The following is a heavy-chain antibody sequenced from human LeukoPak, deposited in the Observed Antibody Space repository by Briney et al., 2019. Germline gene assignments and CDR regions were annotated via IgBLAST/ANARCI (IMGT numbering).Heavy chain of an antibody. CDR2: ISSSGSTI. V-gene: IGHV3-48*03. Sequence: PGGSLRLSCAASGFTFSSYEMNWVRQAPGKGLEWVSYISSSGSTIYYADSVKGRFTISRDNAKNSLYLQMNSLRAENTAVYYCARDGGATSPQTDAFDIWGQGTMVTVSS. CDR3: ARDGGATSPQTDAFDI. J-gene: IGHJ3*02. D-gene: IGHD1-26*01. CDR1: GFTFSSYE.